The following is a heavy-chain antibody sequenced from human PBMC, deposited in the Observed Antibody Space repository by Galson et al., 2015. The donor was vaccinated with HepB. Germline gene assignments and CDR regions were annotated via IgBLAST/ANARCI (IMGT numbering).Heavy chain of an antibody. J-gene: IGHJ4*02. Sequence: SLRLSCAASGFTFSSYAMSWVRQAPGKGLEWVSAISGSGGSTYYADSVKGRFTISRDNSKNTLYLQMNSLRAEDTAVYYCATTYSSGWYPIDYWGQGTLVTGSS. CDR1: GFTFSSYA. CDR2: ISGSGGST. V-gene: IGHV3-23*01. D-gene: IGHD6-19*01. CDR3: ATTYSSGWYPIDY.